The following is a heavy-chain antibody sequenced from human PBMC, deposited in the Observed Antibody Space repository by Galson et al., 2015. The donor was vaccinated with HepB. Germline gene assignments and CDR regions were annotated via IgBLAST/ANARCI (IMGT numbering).Heavy chain of an antibody. Sequence: SLRLSCAASDFRVSSYYMNWVRQVPGKGLEWVAVIHNTGNPFYADSVRGRFTISRDISQNMAHLQMNNLRVEDTAIYYCAREQWYYLDYWGQGALVTVSS. V-gene: IGHV3-53*01. CDR3: AREQWYYLDY. CDR1: DFRVSSYY. CDR2: IHNTGNP. D-gene: IGHD2-15*01. J-gene: IGHJ4*02.